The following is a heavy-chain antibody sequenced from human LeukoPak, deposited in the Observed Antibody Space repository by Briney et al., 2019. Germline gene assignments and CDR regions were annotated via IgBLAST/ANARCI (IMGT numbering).Heavy chain of an antibody. CDR1: GFTFSSYE. V-gene: IGHV3-48*03. CDR2: ISSSGSTI. J-gene: IGHJ4*02. CDR3: ARGIGGYDILTGSLCY. D-gene: IGHD3-9*01. Sequence: GGSLRLSCAASGFTFSSYEMNWVRQAPEKGLEWVSYISSSGSTIYYADSVKGRFTISRDNAKNSLYLQMNSLRAEDTAVYYCARGIGGYDILTGSLCYWGQGTLVTVSS.